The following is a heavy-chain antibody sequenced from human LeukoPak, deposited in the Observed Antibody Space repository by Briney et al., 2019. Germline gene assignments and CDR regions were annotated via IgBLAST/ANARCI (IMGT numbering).Heavy chain of an antibody. D-gene: IGHD3-22*01. Sequence: GGSLRLSCAASGFTFSSYSMNWVRQAPGKGLEWVSSISSSSSYIYYADSVKGRFTVSRDNAKNSLYLQMNSLRAEDTAVYYCARYYYDSSGYYQVDYWGQGTLVTVSS. CDR2: ISSSSSYI. CDR1: GFTFSSYS. CDR3: ARYYYDSSGYYQVDY. J-gene: IGHJ4*02. V-gene: IGHV3-21*01.